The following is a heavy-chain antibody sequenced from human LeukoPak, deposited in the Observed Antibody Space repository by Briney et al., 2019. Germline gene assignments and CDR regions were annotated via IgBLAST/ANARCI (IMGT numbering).Heavy chain of an antibody. Sequence: SETLSLTCTVSGGSISSGGYYWSWIRQHPGKGLEWIGYIYYSGSTYYNPSLKSRVTISVDTSKNQFSLKLSSVTAADTAVYYCAREIPGYSSGWTWGFDYWGQGTLVTVSS. V-gene: IGHV4-31*03. D-gene: IGHD6-19*01. CDR2: IYYSGST. J-gene: IGHJ4*02. CDR1: GGSISSGGYY. CDR3: AREIPGYSSGWTWGFDY.